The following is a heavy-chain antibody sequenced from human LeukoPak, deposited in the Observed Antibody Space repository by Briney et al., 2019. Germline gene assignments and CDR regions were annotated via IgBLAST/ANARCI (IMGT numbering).Heavy chain of an antibody. Sequence: ASVKVSCKASGYTFTSYGISWVRQAPGQGLEGMGWIGAYNGNTNYAQKLQGRVTMTTDTSTSTAYMELRSLRSDDTAVYYCASPTETTVDAFDIWGQGTMVTVSS. CDR2: IGAYNGNT. V-gene: IGHV1-18*01. J-gene: IGHJ3*02. CDR1: GYTFTSYG. D-gene: IGHD4-17*01. CDR3: ASPTETTVDAFDI.